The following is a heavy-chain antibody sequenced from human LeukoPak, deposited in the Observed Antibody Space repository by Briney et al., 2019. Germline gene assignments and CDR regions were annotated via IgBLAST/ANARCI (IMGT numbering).Heavy chain of an antibody. J-gene: IGHJ6*02. CDR1: GYTFTSYD. V-gene: IGHV1-8*01. CDR3: ARGKSSSWYFGYYYYGMEV. D-gene: IGHD6-13*01. CDR2: MNPNSGNT. Sequence: ASVKVSCKASGYTFTSYDINWVRQATGQGLEWMGWMNPNSGNTGYAQKFQGRVTMTRNTSISTAYMELSSLRSEDTAVYYCARGKSSSWYFGYYYYGMEVWGQGTTVTVSS.